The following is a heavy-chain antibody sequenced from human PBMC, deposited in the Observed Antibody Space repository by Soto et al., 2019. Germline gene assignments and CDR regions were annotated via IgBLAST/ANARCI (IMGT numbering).Heavy chain of an antibody. V-gene: IGHV1-2*04. CDR1: GHTFTGYY. CDR2: INPNSGGT. D-gene: IGHD2-15*01. J-gene: IGHJ6*02. CDR3: ARSDIVVVVAAGGMDV. Sequence: ASVKVSCKASGHTFTGYYMHWVRQAPGQGLEWMGWINPNSGGTNYAQKFQGWVTMTRDTSISTAYMELSRLRSDDTAVYYCARSDIVVVVAAGGMDVWGQGTTVTVSS.